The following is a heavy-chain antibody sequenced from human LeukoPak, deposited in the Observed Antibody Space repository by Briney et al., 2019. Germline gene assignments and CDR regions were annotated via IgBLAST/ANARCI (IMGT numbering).Heavy chain of an antibody. Sequence: SGGSLRLSCAASGFTFSNAWMSWVRQAPGKGLEWVGRIKSKTDGGTTDYAAPVKGRFTISRDDSKNTLYLQMNSLKTEDTAVYYCTTLSFSGWYSYFDYWGQGTLVTVSS. CDR1: GFTFSNAW. D-gene: IGHD6-19*01. J-gene: IGHJ4*02. CDR2: IKSKTDGGTT. CDR3: TTLSFSGWYSYFDY. V-gene: IGHV3-15*01.